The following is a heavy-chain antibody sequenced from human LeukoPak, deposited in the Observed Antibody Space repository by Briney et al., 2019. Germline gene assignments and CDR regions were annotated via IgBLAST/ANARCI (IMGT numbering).Heavy chain of an antibody. Sequence: PGGSLRLSCAASGFTFSSYWMTWVRQAPGKGLEWVANIKQDGSEIYYVDSVKGRFTISRDNAKNSLYLQMNSLRAEDTAVYYCARADYDYVWGSYRQYYFDYWGQGTLVTVSS. J-gene: IGHJ4*02. CDR2: IKQDGSEI. D-gene: IGHD3-16*02. CDR3: ARADYDYVWGSYRQYYFDY. CDR1: GFTFSSYW. V-gene: IGHV3-7*01.